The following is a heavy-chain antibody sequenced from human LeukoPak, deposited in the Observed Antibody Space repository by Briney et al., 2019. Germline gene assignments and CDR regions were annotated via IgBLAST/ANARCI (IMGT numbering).Heavy chain of an antibody. V-gene: IGHV3-53*01. D-gene: IGHD3-10*01. CDR2: IYSGGST. J-gene: IGHJ4*02. CDR1: GFTVSSNY. Sequence: SGGSLRLSCAASGFTVSSNYMSWVRQAPGKGLEWVSVIYSGGSTYYADSVKGRFTISRDNAKSSLYLQMNSLRAEDTAVYYCARSKAGVSGSGRPFDYWGQGTLVTVSS. CDR3: ARSKAGVSGSGRPFDY.